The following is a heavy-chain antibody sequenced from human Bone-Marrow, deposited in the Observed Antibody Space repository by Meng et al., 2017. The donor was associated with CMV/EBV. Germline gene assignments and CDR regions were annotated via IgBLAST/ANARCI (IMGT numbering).Heavy chain of an antibody. D-gene: IGHD2/OR15-2a*01. CDR2: IIPIFGTA. Sequence: SVKVSCKASGGTFSSYAISWVRQAPGQGLEWMGGIIPIFGTANYAQKFQGRVTITTDESTSTAYMELSSLRSEDTAVYYCASGSTTLTYYYYYYGMDVWGQRTTVTVSS. CDR1: GGTFSSYA. CDR3: ASGSTTLTYYYYYYGMDV. J-gene: IGHJ6*02. V-gene: IGHV1-69*05.